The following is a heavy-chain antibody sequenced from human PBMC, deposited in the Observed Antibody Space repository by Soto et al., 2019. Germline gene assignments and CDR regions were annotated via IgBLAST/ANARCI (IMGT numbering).Heavy chain of an antibody. J-gene: IGHJ3*02. Sequence: EVQLWESGGGLVQPGGSLRLSCAASGFTFSSYAMNWVRQAPGEGLQWVSTISGSDGTTDYADSVKGRFTISRDNSKNPLYLQVNSLRAEETAVYSCAKTDGSSGSYFFEAAFDIWGKGHWSPSLQ. D-gene: IGHD1-26*01. CDR2: ISGSDGTT. CDR1: GFTFSSYA. CDR3: AKTDGSSGSYFFEAAFDI. V-gene: IGHV3-23*01.